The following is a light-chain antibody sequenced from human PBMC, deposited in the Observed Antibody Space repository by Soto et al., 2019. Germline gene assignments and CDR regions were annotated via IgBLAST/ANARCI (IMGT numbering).Light chain of an antibody. CDR1: QGISSA. Sequence: AIQLTQTPSSLSASVGARVTITCRASQGISSALAWYQQKPGKVPKLLIYDASSLESGVPSSFSGSGSGTDSTLTISSLQPEDFATYSCQQFNGYSWSFGQGTKVEIE. CDR3: QQFNGYSWS. J-gene: IGKJ1*01. CDR2: DAS. V-gene: IGKV1-13*02.